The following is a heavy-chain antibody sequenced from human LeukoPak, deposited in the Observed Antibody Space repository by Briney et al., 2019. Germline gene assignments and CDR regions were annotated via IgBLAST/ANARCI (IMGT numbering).Heavy chain of an antibody. CDR1: GFTFSSYW. D-gene: IGHD3-10*01. CDR2: INSDGSST. Sequence: GGSLRLSCAASGFTFSSYWMHWVRQAPGKGLVWVSCINSDGSSTSYADSVKGRFTISRDNAKNTLYLQMNSLRAEDTAVYYCARGFYGSGSSTFDIWGQGTMVTVSS. J-gene: IGHJ3*02. V-gene: IGHV3-74*01. CDR3: ARGFYGSGSSTFDI.